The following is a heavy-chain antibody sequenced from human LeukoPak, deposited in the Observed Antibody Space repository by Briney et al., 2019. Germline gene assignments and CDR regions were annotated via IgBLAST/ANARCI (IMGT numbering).Heavy chain of an antibody. CDR1: GYTFTSYY. Sequence: ASVKVSCKASGYTFTSYYMHWVRQAPGQGLEWMGIINPSGGSTSYAQKFQGRVTMTRDTFTSTVYMELSSLRSEDTAVYYCARGTLALGFGELLLDIWGQGTMVTVSS. CDR3: ARGTLALGFGELLLDI. V-gene: IGHV1-46*01. D-gene: IGHD3-10*01. CDR2: INPSGGST. J-gene: IGHJ3*02.